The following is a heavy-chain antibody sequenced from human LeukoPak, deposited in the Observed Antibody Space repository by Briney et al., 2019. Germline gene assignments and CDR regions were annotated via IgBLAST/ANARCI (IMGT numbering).Heavy chain of an antibody. D-gene: IGHD3-22*01. J-gene: IGHJ4*02. CDR2: ISDNEGI. Sequence: SETLSLTCSVYSESFSGGYWSWIRQPPGKGLDWIGEISDNEGIKYSPSLKSRVTISVDTSKNQFSLKLTSVTAADTAVYYCARGFDRSKTGYWGQGSLVTVSS. CDR1: SESFSGGY. CDR3: ARGFDRSKTGY. V-gene: IGHV4-34*01.